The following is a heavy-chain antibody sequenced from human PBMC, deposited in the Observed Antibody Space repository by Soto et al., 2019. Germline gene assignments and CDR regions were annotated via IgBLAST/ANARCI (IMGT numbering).Heavy chain of an antibody. V-gene: IGHV1-2*02. CDR2: INPNSGGT. CDR3: ARGGYSSGWYLNYFDY. Sequence: ASVKVSCKASGYTFTGYYMHWVRQAPGQGLEWMGWINPNSGGTNYAQKFQGRVTTTRDTSISTAYMELSRLRSDDTAVYYCARGGYSSGWYLNYFDYWGQGTLVTVSS. J-gene: IGHJ4*02. CDR1: GYTFTGYY. D-gene: IGHD6-19*01.